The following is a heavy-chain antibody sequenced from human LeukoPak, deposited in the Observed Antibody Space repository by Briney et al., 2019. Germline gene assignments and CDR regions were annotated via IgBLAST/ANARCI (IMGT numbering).Heavy chain of an antibody. CDR3: ARALTSDY. CDR2: IYSGGST. J-gene: IGHJ4*02. V-gene: IGHV3-53*01. Sequence: GGSLRLSCAASGFTFSNAWMSWVRQAPGKGLEWVSVIYSGGSTYYADSVKGRFTISRDKSKNMVYLQMNSLRADDTAVYYCARALTSDYWGQGTLVTVSS. CDR1: GFTFSNAW.